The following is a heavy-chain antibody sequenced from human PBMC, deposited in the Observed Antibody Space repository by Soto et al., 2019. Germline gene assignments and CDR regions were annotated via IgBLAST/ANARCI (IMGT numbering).Heavy chain of an antibody. CDR2: ISGSGGGT. CDR3: AKHLSNGSPDY. Sequence: GGSLRLSCAASGFTFSSYAMSWVRQAPGKGLEWVSLISGSGGGTYYVDSVKGRFTISRDNSKNTLYLQMNSLRAEDTAVFYCAKHLSNGSPDYWGQGTLVTVSS. D-gene: IGHD2-15*01. V-gene: IGHV3-23*01. J-gene: IGHJ4*02. CDR1: GFTFSSYA.